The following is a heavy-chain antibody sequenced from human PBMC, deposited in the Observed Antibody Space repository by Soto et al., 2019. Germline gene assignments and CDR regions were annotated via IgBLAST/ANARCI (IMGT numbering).Heavy chain of an antibody. J-gene: IGHJ4*01. V-gene: IGHV5-51*01. D-gene: IGHD6-6*01. CDR1: GYSFSYYW. CDR2: IHPGDSNT. CDR3: ARLGSSPYSSSAY. Sequence: GESLKISCKASGYSFSYYWIGWVRQMPGKGLEWMGIIHPGDSNTRYNSSFQGQVTISVDKSISTAYLQWSSLRASDTAMYYCARLGSSPYSSSAYWGHGTLATVSS.